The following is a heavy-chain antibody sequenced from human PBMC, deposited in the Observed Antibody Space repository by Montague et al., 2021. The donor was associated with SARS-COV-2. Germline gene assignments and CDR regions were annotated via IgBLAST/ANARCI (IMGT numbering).Heavy chain of an antibody. Sequence: SETLSLTCSVSGGSVNGYDWSWIRQPPGKGLEWIGYMRSSGSPNYSPSFKSRLAISIDRSRNQFSLELSFVTAADTAIYFCGRDYWGSIDYWGHGILVTVSS. CDR2: MRSSGSP. V-gene: IGHV4-59*02. CDR1: GGSVNGYD. D-gene: IGHD7-27*01. J-gene: IGHJ4*01. CDR3: GRDYWGSIDY.